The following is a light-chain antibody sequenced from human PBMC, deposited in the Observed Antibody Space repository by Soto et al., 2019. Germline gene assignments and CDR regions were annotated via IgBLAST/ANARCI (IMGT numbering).Light chain of an antibody. CDR3: QTWGTGIEV. CDR1: SGHSSYT. J-gene: IGLJ3*02. Sequence: QPVLTQSPSASASLGASVKLTCTLSSGHSSYTIAWHQQQPEKGPRYLMTLNSDGSHSKGDGIPDRFSGSSSGTERYLSISSLQSEDEADYNCQTWGTGIEVFGGGTKVTVL. V-gene: IGLV4-69*01. CDR2: LNSDGSH.